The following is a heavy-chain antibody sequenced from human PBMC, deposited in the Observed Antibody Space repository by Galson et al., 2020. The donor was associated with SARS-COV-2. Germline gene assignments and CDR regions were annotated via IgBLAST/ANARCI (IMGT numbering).Heavy chain of an antibody. J-gene: IGHJ4*02. Sequence: GGSLRLSCAASGFTFSDYYMSWIRQAPGKGLEWVSYISSSSSYTNYADSVKGRFTISRDNAKNSLYLQMNSLRAEDTAVYYCAREGLEITFGGVIVSYYFDYWGQGTLVTVSS. V-gene: IGHV3-11*06. CDR2: ISSSSSYT. D-gene: IGHD3-16*02. CDR1: GFTFSDYY. CDR3: AREGLEITFGGVIVSYYFDY.